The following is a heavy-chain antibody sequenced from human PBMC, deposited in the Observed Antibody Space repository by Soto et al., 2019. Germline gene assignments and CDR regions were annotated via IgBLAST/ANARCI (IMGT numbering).Heavy chain of an antibody. CDR2: IHHRGST. Sequence: QVQLQQWGAGLLKPSEPRSLTCDVYGGSFSGYYWTCIRQPPGKGLEWIGEIHHRGSTNYSPSLKSRVTISVDTSKKQFSLRLSSITAADTAVYYCARLASYLHRWGGSNWYYFDYGGQGNRVTVSS. CDR1: GGSFSGYY. D-gene: IGHD6-13*01. CDR3: ARLASYLHRWGGSNWYYFDY. J-gene: IGHJ4*02. V-gene: IGHV4-34*01.